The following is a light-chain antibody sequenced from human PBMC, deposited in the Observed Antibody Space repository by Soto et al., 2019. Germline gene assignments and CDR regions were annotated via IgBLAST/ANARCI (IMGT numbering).Light chain of an antibody. Sequence: DIVMTQSPDSLAVSLGERATINCKSSQSVLYSSNNKNYLAWYQQKPGQPPKLLLYWASIRESGVPDRFSGSGSGTDFTLTICSLQAEDVAVYYCQLHYSTPPYTFGQGTKLEI. J-gene: IGKJ2*01. CDR3: QLHYSTPPYT. CDR1: QSVLYSSNNKNY. CDR2: WAS. V-gene: IGKV4-1*01.